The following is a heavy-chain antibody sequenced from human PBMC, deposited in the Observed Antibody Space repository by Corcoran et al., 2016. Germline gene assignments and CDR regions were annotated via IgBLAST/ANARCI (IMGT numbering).Heavy chain of an antibody. CDR1: GFSLSTSGVG. CDR3: APGGFGELLPNWYFDL. D-gene: IGHD3-10*01. CDR2: IYWNDDK. V-gene: IGHV2-5*01. J-gene: IGHJ2*01. Sequence: QITLKESGPTLVKPTQTLTLTCTFSGFSLSTSGVGVGWIRQPPGKALEWLALIYWNDDKRYSPSLKSRLTITKDTSKNQVVLTMTNMDPVDTATYYCAPGGFGELLPNWYFDLWGRGTLVTVSS.